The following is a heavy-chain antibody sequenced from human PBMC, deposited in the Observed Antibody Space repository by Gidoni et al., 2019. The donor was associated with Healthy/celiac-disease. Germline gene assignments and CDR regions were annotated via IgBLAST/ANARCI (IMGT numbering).Heavy chain of an antibody. Sequence: EVQLLESGGGLVQPGGSLRLSCAASGFTFSTCAMSWVRQAPGKGLEWVSAISGSGGSTYYADSVKGRFTSSRDNSKNTLYLQMNSLRAEDTAVYYCAKIQGDYYDSSGFDYWGQGTLVTVSS. D-gene: IGHD3-22*01. CDR1: GFTFSTCA. CDR2: ISGSGGST. CDR3: AKIQGDYYDSSGFDY. V-gene: IGHV3-23*01. J-gene: IGHJ4*02.